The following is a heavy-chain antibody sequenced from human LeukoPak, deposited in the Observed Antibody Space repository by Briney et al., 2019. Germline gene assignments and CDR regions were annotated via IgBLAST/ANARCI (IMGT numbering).Heavy chain of an antibody. CDR2: INHSGST. J-gene: IGHJ6*03. Sequence: SETLSLTCAVYGGSFSGYYWSWIRQPPGKGLEWIGEINHSGSTNYNPSLKSRVTISVDTSKNQFSLKLSSVTAADTAVYYCARSNYDFWSGYLGYYYYYMDVWGKGTTVTVSS. D-gene: IGHD3-3*01. CDR1: GGSFSGYY. V-gene: IGHV4-34*01. CDR3: ARSNYDFWSGYLGYYYYYMDV.